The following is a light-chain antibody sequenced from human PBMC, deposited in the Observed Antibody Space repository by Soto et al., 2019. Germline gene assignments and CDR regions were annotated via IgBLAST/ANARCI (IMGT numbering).Light chain of an antibody. CDR2: RNN. V-gene: IGLV1-40*01. J-gene: IGLJ3*02. Sequence: QAVVTQPPSVSGAQGQRVTISCTGSSSNIGAGYDVHWYQQLPGTAPKLLIYRNNNRPSGVPDRFSGSKSGTSASLAITGLQAEDEADYYCHSYDSSLSGSVFGGGTKLTVL. CDR3: HSYDSSLSGSV. CDR1: SSNIGAGYD.